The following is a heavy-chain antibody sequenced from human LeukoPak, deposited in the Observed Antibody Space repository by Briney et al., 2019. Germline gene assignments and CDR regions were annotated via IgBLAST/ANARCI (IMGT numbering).Heavy chain of an antibody. CDR1: GFIFSTFW. D-gene: IGHD5-24*01. CDR2: IKKDGTET. Sequence: GGSLRLSCAASGFIFSTFWMSWVRQAPGKGLEWVAHIKKDGTETYYVDSVKGRFTISRDNAKNSLYLRMNSLTAEDTAVYYCARASDNFYYFDLWGPGTLVTVSS. V-gene: IGHV3-7*01. CDR3: ARASDNFYYFDL. J-gene: IGHJ4*02.